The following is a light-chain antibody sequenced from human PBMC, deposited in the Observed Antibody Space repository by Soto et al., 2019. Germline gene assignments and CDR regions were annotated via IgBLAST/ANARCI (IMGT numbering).Light chain of an antibody. CDR1: RSVSSNY. CDR2: RAS. J-gene: IGKJ1*01. V-gene: IGKV3-20*01. Sequence: EIVLTQSRGTLSLSPGETATRSCRASRSVSSNYLAWYQQRPGQAPRLLINRASNRATGIPDRFTGSGSGTDFTLTINRLEPADFAVYYCQHYGSSPRTFGQGTKVDIK. CDR3: QHYGSSPRT.